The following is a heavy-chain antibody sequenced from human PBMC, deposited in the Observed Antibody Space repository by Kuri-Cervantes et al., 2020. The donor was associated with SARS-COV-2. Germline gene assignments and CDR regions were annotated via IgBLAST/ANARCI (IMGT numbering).Heavy chain of an antibody. CDR3: TASLLYRIYYYYGMDV. Sequence: SVKVSCKASGFTFTSSAMQWVRQARGQRLEWIGWIVVGSGNTNYAQKFQERVTITRDMSTSTAYMELSSLRSEDTAVYYCTASLLYRIYYYYGMDVWGQGTTVTVSS. V-gene: IGHV1-58*02. J-gene: IGHJ6*02. CDR2: IVVGSGNT. D-gene: IGHD1-26*01. CDR1: GFTFTSSA.